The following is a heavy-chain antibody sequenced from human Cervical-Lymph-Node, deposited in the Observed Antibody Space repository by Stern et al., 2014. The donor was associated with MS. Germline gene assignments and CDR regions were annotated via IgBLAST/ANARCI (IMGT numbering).Heavy chain of an antibody. V-gene: IGHV1-18*01. J-gene: IGHJ4*02. CDR1: GYTFTSYG. CDR3: AREGRIAAAGTCDY. CDR2: ISAYKGKP. D-gene: IGHD6-13*01. Sequence: QVPLVQSGAEVKKPGASVKVSCKASGYTFTSYGISWGRQAPGQGLEWMGWISAYKGKPNYAQKAQGSVTMHTDPSPSNAHIELRSLRSDDTAVYYCAREGRIAAAGTCDYWGQGTLVTVSS.